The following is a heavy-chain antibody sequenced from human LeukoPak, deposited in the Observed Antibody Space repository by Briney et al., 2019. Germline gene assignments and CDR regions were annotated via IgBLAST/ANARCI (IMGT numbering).Heavy chain of an antibody. CDR2: ISSSSSYI. V-gene: IGHV3-21*01. J-gene: IGHJ4*02. D-gene: IGHD3-3*01. CDR1: GFTFSSYS. Sequence: GRSLRLSCAVSGFTFSSYSMNWVRQAPGKGLEWVSSISSSSSYIYYADSVKGRFTISRDNAKNSLYLQMNSLRAEDTAVYYCARDQKYYDFWSGYGLDYWGQGTLVTVSS. CDR3: ARDQKYYDFWSGYGLDY.